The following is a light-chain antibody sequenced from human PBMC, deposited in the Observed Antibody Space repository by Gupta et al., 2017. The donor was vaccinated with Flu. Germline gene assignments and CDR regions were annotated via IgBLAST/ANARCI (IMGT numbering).Light chain of an antibody. CDR2: VAS. CDR3: QQYINVPPDWT. Sequence: TGTPSCSANMSASSNLSMYQQKPGQAPMGLIYVASTSSTVIPARFSGSGSVTEFTLTISSLQSEDFAVFSCQQYINVPPDWTFAQGTKWKSN. J-gene: IGKJ1*01. CDR1: MSASSN. V-gene: IGKV3-15*01.